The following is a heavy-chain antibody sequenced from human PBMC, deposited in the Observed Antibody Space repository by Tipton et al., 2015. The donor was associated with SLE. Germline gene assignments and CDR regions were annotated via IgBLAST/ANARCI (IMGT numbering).Heavy chain of an antibody. D-gene: IGHD2-15*01. J-gene: IGHJ3*02. Sequence: SLRLSCAASGFTFSSYAMHWVRQAPGKGLEWVAVISYDGSNKYYADSVKGRFTISRDNSKNTLYLQMNSLRAEDTAVYYCARGGWDIWGQGTMVTVSS. CDR2: ISYDGSNK. CDR1: GFTFSSYA. V-gene: IGHV3-30*04. CDR3: ARGGWDI.